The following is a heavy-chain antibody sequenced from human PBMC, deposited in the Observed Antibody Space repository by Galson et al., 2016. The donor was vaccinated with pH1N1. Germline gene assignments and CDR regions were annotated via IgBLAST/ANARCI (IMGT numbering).Heavy chain of an antibody. CDR1: GTSISSGSYY. Sequence: TLSLTCTVSGTSISSGSYYWSWIRQPAGKGLEWIGHIHTSGSTNYNPSLKSRVTISVDTSKNQFSLKVSSVTAADAAVCYCARDRSPARLYYWGQGTLVTVSS. V-gene: IGHV4-61*09. J-gene: IGHJ4*02. CDR3: ARDRSPARLYY. D-gene: IGHD2-2*01. CDR2: IHTSGST.